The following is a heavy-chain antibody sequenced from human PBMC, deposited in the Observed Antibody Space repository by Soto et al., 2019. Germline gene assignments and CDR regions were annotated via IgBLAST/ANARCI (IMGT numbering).Heavy chain of an antibody. V-gene: IGHV4-4*07. CDR2: IYTSGST. J-gene: IGHJ3*02. D-gene: IGHD3-10*01. CDR3: ARDRITLANDAFDI. Sequence: PSETLSLTCTVSGGSISSYYWSWIRQPAGKGLEWIGRIYTSGSTNYNPSLKSRVTMSVDTSKNQFSLSLSSVTAAVDTAVYYCARDRITLANDAFDIWGQGTMVTVSS. CDR1: GGSISSYY.